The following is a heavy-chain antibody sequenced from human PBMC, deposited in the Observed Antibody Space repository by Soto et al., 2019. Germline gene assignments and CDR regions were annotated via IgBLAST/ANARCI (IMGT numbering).Heavy chain of an antibody. CDR3: ARFSGGSYNTYYYGMDV. Sequence: ASVKVSCKASGYTFTSYGISWVRQAPGQGLDWMGWISAYNGNTKYAQDLQGRVTMTTDTSTSTAYMELRSLRSDDTAMYYCARFSGGSYNTYYYGMDVWGQGTTVTVSS. CDR1: GYTFTSYG. J-gene: IGHJ6*02. CDR2: ISAYNGNT. V-gene: IGHV1-18*04. D-gene: IGHD2-15*01.